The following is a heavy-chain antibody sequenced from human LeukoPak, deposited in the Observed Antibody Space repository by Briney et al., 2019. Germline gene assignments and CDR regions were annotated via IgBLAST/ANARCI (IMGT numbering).Heavy chain of an antibody. V-gene: IGHV1-2*02. J-gene: IGHJ3*01. D-gene: IGHD3-10*01. CDR2: INTNSGGT. CDR1: GNTFTDYY. CDR3: ARGYPNYYGP. Sequence: ASVKVSCKASGNTFTDYYLHWVRQAPGQGLEWMGWINTNSGGTRYAQKFQGRVTMTRDASISTAYLELSGLTSDDTAVYYCARGYPNYYGPWGQGTTVTVSS.